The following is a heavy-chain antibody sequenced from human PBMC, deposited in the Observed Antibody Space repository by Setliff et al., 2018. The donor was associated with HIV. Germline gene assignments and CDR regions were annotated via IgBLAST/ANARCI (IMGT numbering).Heavy chain of an antibody. CDR3: AGDYAGSGRPFDY. V-gene: IGHV4-61*02. J-gene: IGHJ4*02. D-gene: IGHD6-19*01. CDR2: FDSSGGT. Sequence: LSLTCTVSGDSVRSSRYYWSWIRQPAGMGLEWIGRFDSSGGTDYNPSLKSRVTISKATSKNQLSLKLTSVTAADTAVYFCAGDYAGSGRPFDYWVQGTLVTVSS. CDR1: GDSVRSSRYY.